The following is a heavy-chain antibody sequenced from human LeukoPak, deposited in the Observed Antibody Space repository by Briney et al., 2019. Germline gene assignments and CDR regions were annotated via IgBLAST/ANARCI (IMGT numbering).Heavy chain of an antibody. D-gene: IGHD4-17*01. V-gene: IGHV3-48*04. CDR2: ISSSSSTI. J-gene: IGHJ4*02. CDR3: ARDPPLYDDYSYFDY. CDR1: GFTFSDYS. Sequence: GGSLRLSCAASGFTFSDYSMNWVRQAPGKGLEWVSYISSSSSTIYYADSVKGRFTISRDNAKNSLYLQMNSLGAEDTAVYFCARDPPLYDDYSYFDYWGQGTLVTVSS.